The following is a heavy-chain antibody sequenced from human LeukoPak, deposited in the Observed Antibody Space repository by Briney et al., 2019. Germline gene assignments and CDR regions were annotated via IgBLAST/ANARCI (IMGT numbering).Heavy chain of an antibody. Sequence: PSETLSLTCTVSGGSISSSSYYWGWIRQPPGKGLEWIGSIYYSGSTYYNPSLKSRVTISVDTSKNQFSLKLSSVTAADTAVYYCARGGWSRAAFDIWGQGTMVTVSS. CDR1: GGSISSSSYY. D-gene: IGHD5-12*01. V-gene: IGHV4-39*07. CDR3: ARGGWSRAAFDI. CDR2: IYYSGST. J-gene: IGHJ3*02.